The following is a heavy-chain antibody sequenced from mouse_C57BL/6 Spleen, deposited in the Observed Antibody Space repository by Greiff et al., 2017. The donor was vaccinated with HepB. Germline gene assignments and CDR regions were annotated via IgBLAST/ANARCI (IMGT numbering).Heavy chain of an antibody. CDR3: ARQGVVARNWYFDV. CDR1: GFTFSDYG. D-gene: IGHD1-1*01. V-gene: IGHV5-15*01. J-gene: IGHJ1*03. CDR2: ISNLAYSI. Sequence: EVQRVESGGGLVQPGGSLKLSCAASGFTFSDYGMAWVRQAPRKGPEWVAFISNLAYSIYYADTVTGRFTISRENAKNTLYLEMSSLSSEDTAMYYCARQGVVARNWYFDVWGTGTTVTVSS.